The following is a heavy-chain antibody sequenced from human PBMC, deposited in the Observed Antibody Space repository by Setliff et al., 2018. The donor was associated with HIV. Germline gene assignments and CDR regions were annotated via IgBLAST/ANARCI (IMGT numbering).Heavy chain of an antibody. V-gene: IGHV3-49*04. D-gene: IGHD5-18*01. Sequence: GSLRLSCTASGFTFGDYAMSWVRQAPGKGLEWVGFIRSKAYGGTTEYAASVKGRFTISRDDSKSIAYLHMNNLKTEDTAVYYCTRFLRKRGYNYGLDYWGQGTLVTVSS. CDR3: TRFLRKRGYNYGLDY. CDR2: IRSKAYGGTT. CDR1: GFTFGDYA. J-gene: IGHJ4*02.